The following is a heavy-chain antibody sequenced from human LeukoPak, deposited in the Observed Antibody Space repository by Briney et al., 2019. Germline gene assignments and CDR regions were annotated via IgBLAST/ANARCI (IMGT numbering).Heavy chain of an antibody. CDR3: ARVPNWFDP. J-gene: IGHJ5*02. CDR2: INSDGSVT. V-gene: IGHV3-74*01. CDR1: GFTFSSYW. Sequence: GGSLRLSCAASGFTFSSYWMHGVRQAPGKGLVWVSRINSDGSVTNYADSVKGRFTISRDNAKNTLYLQMNSLRGEDTAVYYCARVPNWFDPWGQGTLVTVPS.